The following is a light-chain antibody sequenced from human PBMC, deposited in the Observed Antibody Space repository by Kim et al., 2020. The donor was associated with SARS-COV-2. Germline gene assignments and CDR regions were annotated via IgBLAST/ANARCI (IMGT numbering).Light chain of an antibody. J-gene: IGKJ4*01. V-gene: IGKV3-15*01. CDR1: QSVSSN. CDR3: QQYNNWPLLT. CDR2: GAS. Sequence: EIVMTQSPATLSVSPGERATLSCRASQSVSSNLARYQQKPGQAPRLLIYGASTRATGIPARFSGSGSGTEFTLTISSLQSEDFAVYYWQQYNNWPLLTFGGGTKVDIK.